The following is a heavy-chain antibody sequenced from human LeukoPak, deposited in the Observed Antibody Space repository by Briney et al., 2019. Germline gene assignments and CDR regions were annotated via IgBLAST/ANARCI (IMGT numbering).Heavy chain of an antibody. V-gene: IGHV4-59*08. CDR1: GGSISSYY. CDR3: ARRDYDDSSGYHSSYFDH. J-gene: IGHJ4*02. Sequence: SSETLSLTCTVSGGSISSYYWSWIRQPPGKGLEWVGYIYYSGSTKYNPSLKSRVTISVDTSKNQFSLKVGSVTAADTAVYYCARRDYDDSSGYHSSYFDHWSQGTLVTVSS. CDR2: IYYSGST. D-gene: IGHD3-22*01.